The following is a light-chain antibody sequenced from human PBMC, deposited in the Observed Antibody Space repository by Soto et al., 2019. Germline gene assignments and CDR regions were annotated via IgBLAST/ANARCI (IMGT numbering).Light chain of an antibody. Sequence: EIVMTQSPATLSVSPGERATLSCRASQSVSSNLAWYQQKPGQTPKLLIYVASTRATGIPARFSGSGSGTEFTLTISSLQSEDVATYYCQKYSSVITFGQGTRLEIK. V-gene: IGKV3-15*01. CDR1: QSVSSN. CDR3: QKYSSVIT. J-gene: IGKJ5*01. CDR2: VAS.